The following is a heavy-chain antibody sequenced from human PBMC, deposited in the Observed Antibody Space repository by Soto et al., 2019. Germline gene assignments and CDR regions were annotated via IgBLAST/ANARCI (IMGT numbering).Heavy chain of an antibody. CDR2: IDPSDSYT. Sequence: GESLKISCKGSGYSFTSYWISWVRQMPGKGLEWMGRIDPSDSYTNYSPSFQGHVTISADKSISTAYLQWSSLKASDTAMYFCAADGAQYYYGMDVWGQGTTVPVSS. D-gene: IGHD3-10*01. CDR1: GYSFTSYW. CDR3: AADGAQYYYGMDV. V-gene: IGHV5-10-1*01. J-gene: IGHJ6*02.